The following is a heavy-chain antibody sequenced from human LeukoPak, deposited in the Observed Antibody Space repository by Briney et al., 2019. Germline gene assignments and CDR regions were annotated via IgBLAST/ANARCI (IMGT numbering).Heavy chain of an antibody. J-gene: IGHJ4*02. CDR3: ARGGRTTGTMVTRYIDY. D-gene: IGHD1-1*01. CDR2: INHSGST. CDR1: GGSFSGYY. V-gene: IGHV4-34*01. Sequence: SETLSLTCAVYGGSFSGYYWSWIRQPPGKGLEWIGEINHSGSTNYNPSLKSRVTILVDTSKNQFSLKLSSVTAADTAVYYCARGGRTTGTMVTRYIDYWGQGTLVTVSS.